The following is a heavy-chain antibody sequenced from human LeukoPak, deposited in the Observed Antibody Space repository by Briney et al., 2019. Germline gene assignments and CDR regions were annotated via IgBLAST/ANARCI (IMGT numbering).Heavy chain of an antibody. Sequence: PSQTLSLTCTVSGGSISSGGYYWSWIRQPAGKGLEWIGRIYTSGSTNYNPSLKSRVTISVDTSKNQFSLKLSSVTAADTAVYYCARGGIGDYEDYWGQGTLVTVSS. V-gene: IGHV4-61*02. CDR2: IYTSGST. CDR1: GGSISSGGYY. CDR3: ARGGIGDYEDY. D-gene: IGHD4-17*01. J-gene: IGHJ4*02.